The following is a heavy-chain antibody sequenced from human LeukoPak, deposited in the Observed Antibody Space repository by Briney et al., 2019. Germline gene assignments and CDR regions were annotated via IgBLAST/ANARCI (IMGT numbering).Heavy chain of an antibody. CDR1: GGSISSSSYY. J-gene: IGHJ4*02. D-gene: IGHD1-26*01. Sequence: SETLSLTCTVSGGSISSSSYYWGWIRQPPGKGLEWIGSIYYSGSTYYNPSLKSRVTISVDTSKNQFSLKLSSVTAADTAVYYCARRNYSGSYYVIDYWGQGTLVTASS. CDR3: ARRNYSGSYYVIDY. V-gene: IGHV4-39*01. CDR2: IYYSGST.